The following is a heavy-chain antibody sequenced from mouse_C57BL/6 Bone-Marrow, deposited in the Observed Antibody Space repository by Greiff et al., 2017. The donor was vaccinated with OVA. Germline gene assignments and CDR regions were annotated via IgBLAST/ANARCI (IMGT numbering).Heavy chain of an antibody. CDR3: ARDEYSNYGGYFDV. Sequence: EVMLVESGGGLVQSGRSLRLSCATSGFTFSDFYMEWVRQAPGKGLEWIAASRNKANDYTTEYSASVKGRFIVSRDTSQSILYLQMNALRAEDTAIYYCARDEYSNYGGYFDVWGTGTTVTVSS. CDR2: SRNKANDYTT. V-gene: IGHV7-1*01. D-gene: IGHD2-5*01. CDR1: GFTFSDFY. J-gene: IGHJ1*03.